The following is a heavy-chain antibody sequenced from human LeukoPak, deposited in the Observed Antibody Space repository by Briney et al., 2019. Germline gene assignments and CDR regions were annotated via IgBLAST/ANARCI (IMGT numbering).Heavy chain of an antibody. CDR1: GESFSGYF. Sequence: PSETLSLTCAVYGESFSGYFWTWIRQPPGKGLEWIGEVNHSGSTNYNPSLKSRVTMSADTSKNQFSLKMRSVTAADTAIYYCARAQGTVPIDYWGQGTLVTVSS. D-gene: IGHD1/OR15-1a*01. V-gene: IGHV4-34*01. CDR3: ARAQGTVPIDY. CDR2: VNHSGST. J-gene: IGHJ4*02.